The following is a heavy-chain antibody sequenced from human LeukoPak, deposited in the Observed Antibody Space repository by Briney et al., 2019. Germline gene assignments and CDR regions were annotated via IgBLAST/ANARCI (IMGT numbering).Heavy chain of an antibody. J-gene: IGHJ4*02. Sequence: GGSLRLSCEASGFSFSKYAMTWVRQAPGKGLEWVSGMSSSGVSPDYADSVRGRFTISRDNSKDTLILHMDCLRVEDTAIYYCAKVSFDGGVIPYFDSWGQGTVVTVSS. CDR2: MSSSGVSP. D-gene: IGHD3-10*01. V-gene: IGHV3-23*01. CDR1: GFSFSKYA. CDR3: AKVSFDGGVIPYFDS.